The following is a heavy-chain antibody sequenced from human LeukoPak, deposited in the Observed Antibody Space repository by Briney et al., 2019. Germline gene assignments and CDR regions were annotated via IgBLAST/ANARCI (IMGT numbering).Heavy chain of an antibody. V-gene: IGHV4-59*01. CDR1: GGSISSYY. CDR2: IYYSGST. J-gene: IGHJ6*02. Sequence: SETLSLTCTVSGGSISSYYWSWIRQPPGKGLEWIGYIYYSGSTNYNPSLKSRVTISVDTPKNQFSLKLSSVTAADTAVYYCASTTRGYSYGSRYYYYGMDVWGQGTTVTVSS. D-gene: IGHD5-18*01. CDR3: ASTTRGYSYGSRYYYYGMDV.